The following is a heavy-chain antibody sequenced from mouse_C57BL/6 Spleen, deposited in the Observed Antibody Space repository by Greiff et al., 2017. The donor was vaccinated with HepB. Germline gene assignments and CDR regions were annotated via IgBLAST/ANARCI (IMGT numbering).Heavy chain of an antibody. J-gene: IGHJ1*03. V-gene: IGHV14-3*01. CDR2: IDPANGTT. Sequence: VQLQQSVAELVRPGASVKLSCTASGFNIKNTYMHWVKQRPEQGLEWIGRIDPANGTTKYAPKFQGKATITADTSSNTAYLQLSSLTSEDTAIYDCAGGVLSPGYFDVWGTGTTVTVST. D-gene: IGHD2-14*01. CDR3: AGGVLSPGYFDV. CDR1: GFNIKNTY.